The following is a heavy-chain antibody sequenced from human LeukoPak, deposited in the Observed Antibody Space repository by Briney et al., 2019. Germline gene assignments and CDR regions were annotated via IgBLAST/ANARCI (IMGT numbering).Heavy chain of an antibody. CDR1: GGSFSGYY. J-gene: IGHJ6*02. CDR2: IYYSGST. V-gene: IGHV4-59*01. CDR3: ARDQHPQPHYYYYGMDV. Sequence: SETLSLTCAVYGGSFSGYYWSWIRQPPGKGLEWIGYIYYSGSTNYNPSLKSRVTISVDTSKNQFSLKLSSVTAADTAVYYCARDQHPQPHYYYYGMDVWGQGTTVTVSS. D-gene: IGHD2-2*01.